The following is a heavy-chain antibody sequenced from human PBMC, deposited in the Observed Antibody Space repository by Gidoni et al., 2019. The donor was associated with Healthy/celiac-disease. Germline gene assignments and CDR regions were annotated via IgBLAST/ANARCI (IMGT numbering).Heavy chain of an antibody. D-gene: IGHD3-10*01. V-gene: IGHV3-49*03. CDR2: IRSKAYGGTT. CDR1: GFTFGDYA. Sequence: EVQLVESGGGLVQPGRSLRLSCTASGFTFGDYAMSWFRQAPGKGLEWVGFIRSKAYGGTTEYAASVKGRFTISRDDSKSIAYLQMNSLKTEDTAVYYCTRCYGSGSCYFDYWGQGTLVTVSS. CDR3: TRCYGSGSCYFDY. J-gene: IGHJ4*02.